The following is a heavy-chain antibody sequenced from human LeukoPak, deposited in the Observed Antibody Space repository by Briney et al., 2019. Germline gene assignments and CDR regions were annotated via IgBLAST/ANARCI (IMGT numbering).Heavy chain of an antibody. CDR3: AKDLLAATTDYYFDY. Sequence: GGSLRLSCAASGFTFSDYSMTWIRQAPGKGLEWVSVISGSGGRTYYADSVKGRFTISRDNSKNTLYVQMNSLRAEDTAVYYCAKDLLAATTDYYFDYWGQGTLVTVSS. V-gene: IGHV3-23*01. D-gene: IGHD5-12*01. J-gene: IGHJ4*02. CDR1: GFTFSDYS. CDR2: ISGSGGRT.